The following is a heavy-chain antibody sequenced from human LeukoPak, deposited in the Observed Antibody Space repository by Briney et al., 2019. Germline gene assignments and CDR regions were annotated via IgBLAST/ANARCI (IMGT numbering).Heavy chain of an antibody. D-gene: IGHD2-15*01. CDR1: GYTFTSYD. Sequence: ASVKVSCKASGYTFTSYDINWVRQATGQGLEWMGWMNPNSGNTGYAQKFQGRVTMTRNTSISTAYMELSSLRSEDTAVYYCARERYCSGGSCYSDLDYWSQGTLVTVSS. V-gene: IGHV1-8*01. CDR2: MNPNSGNT. CDR3: ARERYCSGGSCYSDLDY. J-gene: IGHJ4*02.